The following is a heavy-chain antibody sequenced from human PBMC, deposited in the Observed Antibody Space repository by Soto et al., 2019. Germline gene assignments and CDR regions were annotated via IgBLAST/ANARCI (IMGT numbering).Heavy chain of an antibody. Sequence: GGSLRLSCAASGFTFSSYWMTWVRQAPGKGLEWVTNIKEDGSEKYYVDSVKGRLTISRDNAKNSLYLEMNSLRAEDTAIYYCARYYDGSGNSDAFDIWGQGTRVTVSS. D-gene: IGHD3-22*01. CDR1: GFTFSSYW. J-gene: IGHJ3*02. V-gene: IGHV3-7*03. CDR3: ARYYDGSGNSDAFDI. CDR2: IKEDGSEK.